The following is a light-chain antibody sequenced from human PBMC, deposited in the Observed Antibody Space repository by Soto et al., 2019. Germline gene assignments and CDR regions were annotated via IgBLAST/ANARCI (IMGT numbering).Light chain of an antibody. V-gene: IGLV2-8*01. CDR2: ELS. Sequence: QSVLTQPPSASGSPGQSVTISCTGTSRDVGGHDYVSWYQQHPGKAPKLMIYELSKRPSGVPDRFSGSKSGNTASLTVSGLQAEDEADYYCSSYVTGNSLIFGGGPKLTVL. CDR3: SSYVTGNSLI. J-gene: IGLJ2*01. CDR1: SRDVGGHDY.